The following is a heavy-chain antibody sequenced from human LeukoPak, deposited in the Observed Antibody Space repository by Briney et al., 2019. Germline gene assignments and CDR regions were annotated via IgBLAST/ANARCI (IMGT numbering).Heavy chain of an antibody. V-gene: IGHV4-59*01. CDR2: IYYSGST. CDR3: ARASRRYSGYDY. D-gene: IGHD5-12*01. Sequence: AETLSLTCTVSGVSISSYYWSWIRQPPGKGLEWIGYIYYSGSTNYNPSLKSRGTISVDTSKNQFSLKLSSVTAADTAVYYCARASRRYSGYDYWGQGTLVTVSS. CDR1: GVSISSYY. J-gene: IGHJ4*02.